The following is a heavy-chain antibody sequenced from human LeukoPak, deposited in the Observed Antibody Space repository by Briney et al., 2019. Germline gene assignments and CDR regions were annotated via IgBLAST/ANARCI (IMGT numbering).Heavy chain of an antibody. J-gene: IGHJ4*02. D-gene: IGHD5-24*01. Sequence: PGGSLRLSCAASGFAFSSYAMSWVRQAPGKGLEWVSAISGSGGSTYYADSVKGRFTISRDNSKNALFLQMNSLRVDDTALYYCAIGQLWSPSHWGQGALVTVSS. CDR2: ISGSGGST. V-gene: IGHV3-23*01. CDR3: AIGQLWSPSH. CDR1: GFAFSSYA.